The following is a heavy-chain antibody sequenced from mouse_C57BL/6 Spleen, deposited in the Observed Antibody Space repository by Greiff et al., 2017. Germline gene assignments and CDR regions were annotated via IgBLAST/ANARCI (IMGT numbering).Heavy chain of an antibody. Sequence: EVMLVESGGGLVQPGGSLKLSCAASGFTFSDYYMYWVRQTPEKRLEWVAYISNGGGSTYYPDTVKGRFTISRDNAKNTLYLQMSRLKSEDTAMYYCARQDPYYYGSRNYAMDYWGQGTSVTVSS. J-gene: IGHJ4*01. CDR2: ISNGGGST. CDR1: GFTFSDYY. D-gene: IGHD1-1*01. CDR3: ARQDPYYYGSRNYAMDY. V-gene: IGHV5-12*01.